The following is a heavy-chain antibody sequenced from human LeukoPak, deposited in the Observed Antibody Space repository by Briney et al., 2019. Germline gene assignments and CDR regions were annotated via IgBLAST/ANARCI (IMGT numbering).Heavy chain of an antibody. J-gene: IGHJ4*02. Sequence: PGGSLRLSCAASGFTFSSYAMHWVRQAPGKGLEWVAFIRYDGSNKYYADSVKGRFTISRDNSKNTLYLQMNSLRAEDTAVYYCAKVLQLGEYYFDYWGQGTLVTVSS. CDR1: GFTFSSYA. D-gene: IGHD1-1*01. V-gene: IGHV3-30*02. CDR3: AKVLQLGEYYFDY. CDR2: IRYDGSNK.